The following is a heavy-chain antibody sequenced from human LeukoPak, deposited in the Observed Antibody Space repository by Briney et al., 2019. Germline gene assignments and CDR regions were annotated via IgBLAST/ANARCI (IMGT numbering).Heavy chain of an antibody. D-gene: IGHD3-9*01. J-gene: IGHJ6*02. CDR1: GFTFSSYA. V-gene: IGHV3-23*01. CDR3: ARDLTRGYYYYGMDV. CDR2: ISGSGGST. Sequence: GGSLRLSCAASGFTFSSYAMSWVRQAPGKGLEWVSAISGSGGSTYYADSVKGRFTISRDNSKNTLYLQMNSLRAEDTAVYYCARDLTRGYYYYGMDVWGQGTTVTVSS.